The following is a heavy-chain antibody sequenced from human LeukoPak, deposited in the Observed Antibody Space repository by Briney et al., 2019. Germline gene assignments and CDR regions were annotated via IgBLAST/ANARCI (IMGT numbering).Heavy chain of an antibody. J-gene: IGHJ3*02. D-gene: IGHD3-22*01. CDR2: INHSGST. Sequence: SETLSLTCAVYGGSFSGYYWSWIRQPPGKGLEWIGEINHSGSTNYNPSLKSRVTISVDTSKNQSSLKLSSVTAADTAVYYCARARYYDSSGYPVDAFDIWGQGTMVTVSS. CDR3: ARARYYDSSGYPVDAFDI. CDR1: GGSFSGYY. V-gene: IGHV4-34*01.